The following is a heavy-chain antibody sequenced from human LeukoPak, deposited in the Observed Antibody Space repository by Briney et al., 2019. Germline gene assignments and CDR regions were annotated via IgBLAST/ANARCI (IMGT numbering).Heavy chain of an antibody. CDR1: GGSFSGYH. Sequence: SETLSLTCAVFGGSFSGYHWSWIRQPPGKGLEWIGEINHSGSTNYNPSLKSRVTISIDTSKSQFSLKLNSVTAADTAMYYCARIAAAGNGPLYYFDYWGPGTLVTVSS. CDR2: INHSGST. J-gene: IGHJ4*02. V-gene: IGHV4-34*01. D-gene: IGHD6-13*01. CDR3: ARIAAAGNGPLYYFDY.